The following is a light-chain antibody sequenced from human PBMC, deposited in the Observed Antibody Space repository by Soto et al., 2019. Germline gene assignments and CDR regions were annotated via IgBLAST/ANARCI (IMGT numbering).Light chain of an antibody. J-gene: IGKJ4*01. Sequence: ERVLTQSPGTLSLSPGERATLSCRASQSITNNYLAWYQQKPGRSHRLLIYGASSRATGIPDRFSGSGSGTDFTLTISRLEPEDFAMYYCQQYGYLVTFGGGTKVDI. CDR2: GAS. CDR3: QQYGYLVT. V-gene: IGKV3-20*01. CDR1: QSITNNY.